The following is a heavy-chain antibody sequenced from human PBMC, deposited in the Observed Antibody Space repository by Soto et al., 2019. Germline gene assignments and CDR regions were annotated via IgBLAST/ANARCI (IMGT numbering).Heavy chain of an antibody. J-gene: IGHJ4*02. CDR2: ISAYNGNT. CDR3: ARDRGYGDEYYFDY. Sequence: GASVKVSCKASGYTFTIYGISWVRQAPGQGLEWMGWISAYNGNTNYAQKLQGRVTMTTDTSTSTAYMELRSLRSDDTAVYYCARDRGYGDEYYFDYWGQGTLVTASS. CDR1: GYTFTIYG. V-gene: IGHV1-18*01. D-gene: IGHD4-17*01.